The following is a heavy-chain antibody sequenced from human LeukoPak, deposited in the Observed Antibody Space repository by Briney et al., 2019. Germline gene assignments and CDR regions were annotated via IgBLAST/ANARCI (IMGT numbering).Heavy chain of an antibody. CDR3: SAGATTYCGEDCYPSFFFYHGIDV. V-gene: IGHV1-58*01. CDR1: GFTFTTFA. Sequence: SVKVSFKASGFTFTTFAVQWVRQARGPRIEWIGWIVVDGGNTHYAQKFQERVDIITDRSTNTVSMELRSLRSDDTAVYYCSAGATTYCGEDCYPSFFFYHGIDVWGQGTTVTVFS. CDR2: IVVDGGNT. J-gene: IGHJ6*02. D-gene: IGHD2-21*02.